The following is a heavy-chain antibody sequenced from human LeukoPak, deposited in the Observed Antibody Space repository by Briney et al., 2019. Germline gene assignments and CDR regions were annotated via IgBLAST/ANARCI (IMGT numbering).Heavy chain of an antibody. D-gene: IGHD3-16*01. V-gene: IGHV4-39*07. CDR3: ARDEGGYFDY. CDR1: GGSISSSSYY. CDR2: IYYSGST. J-gene: IGHJ4*02. Sequence: SETLSLTCTVSGGSISSSSYYWGWIRQPPGKALEWIGSIYYSGSTYYNPSLKSRVTISVDTSKNQFSLKLSSVTAADTAMYYCARDEGGYFDYWGQGTLVTVSS.